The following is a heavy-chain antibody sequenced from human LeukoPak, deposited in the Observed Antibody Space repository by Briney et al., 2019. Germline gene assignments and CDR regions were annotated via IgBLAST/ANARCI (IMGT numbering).Heavy chain of an antibody. J-gene: IGHJ5*02. D-gene: IGHD3-10*01. CDR3: ARDNYVEYYGSGANWFDP. Sequence: PSETLSLTCTDSGGSISSYYWSWIRQPPGKGLEWIGYIYYSGSTNYNPSLKSRVTISVDTSKNQFSLKLSSVTAADTAVYYCARDNYVEYYGSGANWFDPWGQGTLVTVSS. CDR1: GGSISSYY. V-gene: IGHV4-59*01. CDR2: IYYSGST.